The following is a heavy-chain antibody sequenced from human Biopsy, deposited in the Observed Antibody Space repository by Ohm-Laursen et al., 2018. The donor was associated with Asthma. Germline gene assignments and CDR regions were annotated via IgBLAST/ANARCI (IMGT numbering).Heavy chain of an antibody. D-gene: IGHD3-22*01. CDR1: GVSISSDY. V-gene: IGHV4-39*01. CDR3: VRHQYSSSWSTFDY. J-gene: IGHJ4*02. Sequence: GTLSLTCTVSGVSISSDYWGWIRQPPGKGMEWIGSMYHSGSPYYHPSLKSRATISVDTSKNQLSLKMSSVTAADTAVYFCVRHQYSSSWSTFDYWGQGALVTVSS. CDR2: MYHSGSP.